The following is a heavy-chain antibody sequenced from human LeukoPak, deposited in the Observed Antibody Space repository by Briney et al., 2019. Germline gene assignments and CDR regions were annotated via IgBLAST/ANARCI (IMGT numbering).Heavy chain of an antibody. D-gene: IGHD3-22*01. Sequence: GGSLRLSCAASGFTFSSYAMHWVRQAPGKGLEWVAVISYDGSNKYYANSVKGRFTTSRDTPKNTLYLQMNSLSAEDTAVYYFAGTYYDSSGYLDAFDIWGQGTMVTVSS. CDR2: ISYDGSNK. CDR3: AGTYYDSSGYLDAFDI. CDR1: GFTFSSYA. V-gene: IGHV3-30*04. J-gene: IGHJ3*02.